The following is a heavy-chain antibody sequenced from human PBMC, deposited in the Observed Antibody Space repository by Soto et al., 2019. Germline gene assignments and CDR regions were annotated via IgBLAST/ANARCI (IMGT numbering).Heavy chain of an antibody. CDR2: ISGSGGST. D-gene: IGHD3-22*01. CDR1: GFTFSSYA. CDR3: AKDRSSDSSGYLYEYDAFDI. J-gene: IGHJ3*02. V-gene: IGHV3-23*01. Sequence: EVQLLESGGGLVQPGGSLRLSCAASGFTFSSYAMSWVRQAPGKGLEWVSAISGSGGSTYYADSVKGRFTISRDNSKNTLYLQMNSLRAEDTAVYYCAKDRSSDSSGYLYEYDAFDIWGQGTMVTVSS.